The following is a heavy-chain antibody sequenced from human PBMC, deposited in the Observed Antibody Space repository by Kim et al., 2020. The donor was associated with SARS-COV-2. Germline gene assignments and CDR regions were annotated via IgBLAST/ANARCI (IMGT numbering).Heavy chain of an antibody. CDR2: IKQDGSEK. V-gene: IGHV3-7*03. D-gene: IGHD2-21*01. CDR1: GFTFSSYW. Sequence: GGSLRLSCAASGFTFSSYWMSWVRQAPGKGLEWVANIKQDGSEKYYVDSVMGRFTISRDNAKNSLYLQMNSLRAEDTAVYYCARDFPTYCGGDCYAYWGQGTLVTVSS. J-gene: IGHJ4*02. CDR3: ARDFPTYCGGDCYAY.